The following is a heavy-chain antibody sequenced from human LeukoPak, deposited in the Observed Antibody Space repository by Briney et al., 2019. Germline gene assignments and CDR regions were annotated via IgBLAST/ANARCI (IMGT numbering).Heavy chain of an antibody. CDR1: GYTFTSYG. V-gene: IGHV1-18*01. CDR2: ISAYNGNT. J-gene: IGHJ4*02. D-gene: IGHD6-19*01. CDR3: ARVGKYSSGWFDDPPPSPGTLGY. Sequence: ASVKVSCKASGYTFTSYGISWVRQAPGQGLEWMGWISAYNGNTNYAQKLQGRVIMTTDTSTSTAYMELRSLGSDDTAVYYCARVGKYSSGWFDDPPPSPGTLGYWGQGTLVTVSS.